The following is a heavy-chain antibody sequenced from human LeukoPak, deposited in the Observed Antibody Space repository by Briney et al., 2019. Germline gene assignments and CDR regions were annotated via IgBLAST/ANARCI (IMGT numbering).Heavy chain of an antibody. D-gene: IGHD3-16*01. CDR3: VRDRPFAGVSPPEV. J-gene: IGHJ4*02. V-gene: IGHV4-39*07. CDR2: MYYRGSA. Sequence: SETLSLTCTVSGDSISSSHYFWGWIRQPPGKGLEWIGNMYYRGSAYYNPSLKSRVTISVDTSKNQFSLKLNSVTAADTAIYYCVRDRPFAGVSPPEVWGPGTLVTVSS. CDR1: GDSISSSHYF.